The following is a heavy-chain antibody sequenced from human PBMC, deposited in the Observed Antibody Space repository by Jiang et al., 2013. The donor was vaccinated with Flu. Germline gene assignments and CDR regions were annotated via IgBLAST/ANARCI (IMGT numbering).Heavy chain of an antibody. D-gene: IGHD3-22*01. J-gene: IGHJ4*02. V-gene: IGHV7-4-1*02. Sequence: MGWINTNTGNPTYAQGFTGRFVFSLDTSVSTAYLQISSLKAEDTAVYYCARPRYYYDSSGYYSFWGQGTLVTVSS. CDR3: ARPRYYYDSSGYYSF. CDR2: INTNTGNP.